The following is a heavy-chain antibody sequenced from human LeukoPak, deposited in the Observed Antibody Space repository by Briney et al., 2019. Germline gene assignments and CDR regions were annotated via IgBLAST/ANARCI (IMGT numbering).Heavy chain of an antibody. CDR1: GYTFTSYG. J-gene: IGHJ4*02. CDR2: ISAYNGNT. V-gene: IGHV1-18*04. D-gene: IGHD3-16*02. Sequence: ASVKVSCTASGYTFTSYGISWVRQAPGQGLEWMGWISAYNGNTNYAQKLQGRVTMTTDTSTSTAYMELRSLRSDDTAVYYCARARVRLGELSFWGQGTLVTVSS. CDR3: ARARVRLGELSF.